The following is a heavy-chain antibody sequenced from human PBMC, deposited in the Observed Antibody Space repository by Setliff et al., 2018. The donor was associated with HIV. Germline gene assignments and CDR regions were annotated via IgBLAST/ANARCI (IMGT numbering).Heavy chain of an antibody. D-gene: IGHD3-3*01. V-gene: IGHV4-34*01. J-gene: IGHJ6*03. CDR3: ARAIFGIVYYYMDV. CDR2: INHSGST. Sequence: PSETLSLTCTVSGGSISSHYWSWIRQPPGKGLEWIGEINHSGSTNYNPSLKSRVTISVDTSKNQFSLKLSSVTAADTAVYYCARAIFGIVYYYMDVWGKGTTVTVSS. CDR1: GGSISSHY.